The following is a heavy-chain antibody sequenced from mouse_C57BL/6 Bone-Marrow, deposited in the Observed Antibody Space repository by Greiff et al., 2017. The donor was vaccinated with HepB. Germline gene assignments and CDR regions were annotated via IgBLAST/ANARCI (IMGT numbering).Heavy chain of an antibody. CDR3: ARSPRGSSDFDY. CDR2: IYPRSGNP. Sequence: QVQLQQSGAELARPGASVKLSCKASGYTFTSYGISWVKQRTGQGLEWIGEIYPRSGNPYYNEKFKGKATLTADKSSSTAYMEFRSLTSEDSAVYFCARSPRGSSDFDYWGQGTTLTVSS. D-gene: IGHD1-1*01. J-gene: IGHJ2*01. V-gene: IGHV1-81*01. CDR1: GYTFTSYG.